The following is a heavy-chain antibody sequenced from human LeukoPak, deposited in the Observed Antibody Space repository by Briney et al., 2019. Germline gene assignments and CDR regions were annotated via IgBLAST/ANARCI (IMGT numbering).Heavy chain of an antibody. D-gene: IGHD6-6*01. Sequence: SETLSLTCAVSGYSISSGYYWGWIRQPPGKGLEWIGSIYHSGSTYYNPSLKSRVTISVDTFKNQFSLKLSSVTAADTAVYYCARERSSTFDYWGQGTLVTVSS. CDR1: GYSISSGYY. CDR3: ARERSSTFDY. CDR2: IYHSGST. V-gene: IGHV4-38-2*02. J-gene: IGHJ4*02.